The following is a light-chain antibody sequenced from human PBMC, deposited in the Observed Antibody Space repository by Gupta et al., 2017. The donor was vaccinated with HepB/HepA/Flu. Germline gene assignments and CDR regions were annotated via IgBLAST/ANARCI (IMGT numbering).Light chain of an antibody. CDR1: SSNIGNNY. J-gene: IGLJ2*01. CDR2: END. CDR3: GTWDSSLSAV. V-gene: IGLV1-51*01. Sequence: QSVLTQPPSVSAAPGQKVTISCCGSSSNIGNNYVSWYQHLPGTAPKLLIYENDKGPSGIPDRFSGSKSGTSATLGITGLQTGDEADYYCGTWDSSLSAVFGGGTKLTVL.